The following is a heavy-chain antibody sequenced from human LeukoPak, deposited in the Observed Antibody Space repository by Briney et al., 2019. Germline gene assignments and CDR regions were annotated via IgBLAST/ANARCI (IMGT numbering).Heavy chain of an antibody. D-gene: IGHD3-10*01. J-gene: IGHJ3*02. V-gene: IGHV1-69*13. CDR2: IIPIFGTA. CDR3: ARSDYSGSGTYTEFDAFDI. CDR1: GGTFSSYA. Sequence: SVKVSCKASGGTFSSYAISWVRQAPGQGLEWMGGIIPIFGTANYAQKFQGRVTITADESTSTAYMELSSLRSEDTAVYYCARSDYSGSGTYTEFDAFDIWGQGPMVTVSS.